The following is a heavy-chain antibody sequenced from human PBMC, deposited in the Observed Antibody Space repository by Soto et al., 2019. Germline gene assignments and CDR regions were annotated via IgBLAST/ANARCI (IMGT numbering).Heavy chain of an antibody. D-gene: IGHD2-2*01. CDR1: GYTFTSYD. V-gene: IGHV1-8*01. CDR3: AREGCISTSCYAGNYYYGMDV. Sequence: ASVKVSCKDSGYTFTSYDINWVRQDTGQGLEWMGWMNPNSGNTGYAQKFQGRVTMTRNTSISTAYMELSSLRSEDTAVYYCAREGCISTSCYAGNYYYGMDVWGQGTTVTVSS. CDR2: MNPNSGNT. J-gene: IGHJ6*02.